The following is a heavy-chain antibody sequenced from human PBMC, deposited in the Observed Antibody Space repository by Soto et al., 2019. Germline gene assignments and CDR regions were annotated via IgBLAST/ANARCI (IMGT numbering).Heavy chain of an antibody. CDR1: GGSFSGYY. CDR2: INHSGST. Sequence: PSETLSLTCAVYGGSFSGYYWSWIRQPPGKGLEWIGEINHSGSTNYNPSLKSRVTISVDTSKNQFSLKLSSVTAADTAVYYCARGVPILLWFGEPYFDYWGQGTLVTVSS. D-gene: IGHD3-10*01. V-gene: IGHV4-34*01. J-gene: IGHJ4*02. CDR3: ARGVPILLWFGEPYFDY.